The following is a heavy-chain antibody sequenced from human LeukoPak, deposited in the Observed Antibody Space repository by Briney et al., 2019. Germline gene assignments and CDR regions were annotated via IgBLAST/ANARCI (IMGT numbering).Heavy chain of an antibody. CDR3: ARDLRDSRYCSSTSCQKYYFDY. CDR2: ISSSGSTI. V-gene: IGHV3-11*01. J-gene: IGHJ4*02. D-gene: IGHD2-2*01. CDR1: GFTFSDYY. Sequence: PGGSLRLSCAASGFTFSDYYMSWIRQAPGKGLEWVSYISSSGSTIYYADSVKGRFTISRDNAKNSLYLQMNSLRAGDTAVYYCARDLRDSRYCSSTSCQKYYFDYWGQGTLVTVSS.